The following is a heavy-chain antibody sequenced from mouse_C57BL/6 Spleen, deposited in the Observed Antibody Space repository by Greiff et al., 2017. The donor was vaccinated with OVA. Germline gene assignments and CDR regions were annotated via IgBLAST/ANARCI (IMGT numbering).Heavy chain of an antibody. Sequence: QVQLQQSGAELVRPGASVTLSCKASGYTFTDYEMHWVKQTPVHGLEWIGAIDPETGGTAYNQKFKGKAILTADKSSSTAYMELRSLTSEDSAVYYYTRGPHLNCLFDYWGQGTTLTVSS. CDR3: TRGPHLNCLFDY. V-gene: IGHV1-15*01. D-gene: IGHD1-3*01. CDR2: IDPETGGT. J-gene: IGHJ2*01. CDR1: GYTFTDYE.